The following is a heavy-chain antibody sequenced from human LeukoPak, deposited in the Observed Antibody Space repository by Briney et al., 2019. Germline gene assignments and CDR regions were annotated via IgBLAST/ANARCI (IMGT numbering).Heavy chain of an antibody. CDR2: ISYTGGTT. J-gene: IGHJ6*03. Sequence: GGSLRLSCAASGFTFSNYAMTWVRQAPGKGLEWVSEISYTGGTTYYADSVQGRFTISRDNSKNTLFLQMNSLRPEDTAIYYCARSNDFWSGPLRNYYYYMDVWGKGTTVTVSS. V-gene: IGHV3-23*01. D-gene: IGHD3-3*01. CDR1: GFTFSNYA. CDR3: ARSNDFWSGPLRNYYYYMDV.